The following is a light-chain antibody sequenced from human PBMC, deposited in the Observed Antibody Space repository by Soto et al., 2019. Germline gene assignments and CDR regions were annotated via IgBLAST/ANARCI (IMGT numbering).Light chain of an antibody. V-gene: IGLV1-40*01. J-gene: IGLJ2*01. CDR1: SSNIGAGYD. Sequence: QLVLTQPPSVSGAPGQRVTISCTGSSSNIGAGYDVHWYQQLPGTAPKLLIYGNSNRPSGVPDRFSGSKSVTSASLAITGLQAEDEADYYCQSYDSSLSGDVVFGGGTKGTVL. CDR2: GNS. CDR3: QSYDSSLSGDVV.